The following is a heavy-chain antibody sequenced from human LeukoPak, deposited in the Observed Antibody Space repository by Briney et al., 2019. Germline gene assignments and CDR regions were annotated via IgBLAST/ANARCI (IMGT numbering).Heavy chain of an antibody. Sequence: ASVKVSCKVSGYTLTELSMHWVRQAPGKGLEWMGGFDPEDGETFYAQKFQGRVTMTRNTSISTAYMELSSLRSEDTAVYYCARGSNPHYDILTGYWLDNYYYYYMDVWGKGTTVTISS. V-gene: IGHV1-24*01. CDR2: FDPEDGET. CDR3: ARGSNPHYDILTGYWLDNYYYYYMDV. J-gene: IGHJ6*03. D-gene: IGHD3-9*01. CDR1: GYTLTELS.